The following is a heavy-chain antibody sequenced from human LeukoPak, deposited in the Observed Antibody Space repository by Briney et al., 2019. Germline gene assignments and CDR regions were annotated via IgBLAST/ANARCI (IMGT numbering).Heavy chain of an antibody. CDR3: ARDVSDYCSGGSCYSGYYYYMDV. CDR1: GGSISSYY. J-gene: IGHJ6*03. CDR2: IYTSGST. V-gene: IGHV4-4*07. D-gene: IGHD2-15*01. Sequence: SETLSLTCTVSGGSISSYYWSWIRQPAGKGLEWIGRIYTSGSTNYNPSLKSRVTMSVDTSKNQFSLKLSSVTAADTAVYYCARDVSDYCSGGSCYSGYYYYMDVWGKGTTVTISS.